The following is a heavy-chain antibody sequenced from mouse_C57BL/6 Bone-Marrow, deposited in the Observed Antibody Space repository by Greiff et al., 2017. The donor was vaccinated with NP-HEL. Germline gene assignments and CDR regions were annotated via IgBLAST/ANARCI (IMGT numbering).Heavy chain of an antibody. CDR3: ARYMGYYGSSYRWYFDV. Sequence: EVKLVESGGGLVQPGGSLSLSCAASGFTFTDYYMSWVRQPPGKALEWLGFIRNKANGYTTEYSASVKGRFTISRDNSQSILYLQMNALRAEDSATFYCARYMGYYGSSYRWYFDVWGTGTTVTVSS. J-gene: IGHJ1*03. V-gene: IGHV7-3*01. CDR2: IRNKANGYTT. D-gene: IGHD1-1*01. CDR1: GFTFTDYY.